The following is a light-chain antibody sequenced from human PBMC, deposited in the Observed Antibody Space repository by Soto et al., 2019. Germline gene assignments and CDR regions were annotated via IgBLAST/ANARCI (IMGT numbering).Light chain of an antibody. Sequence: EIVMTQSPVTLSVSPGERATLSCRASQSVSSNLAWYQHKPGQSPRLLIYGASTRATGIPARFSGTGSGTEFTLTISSLQSEDFAVYYCQQYNNWPITFGQGIRLE. V-gene: IGKV3-15*01. CDR2: GAS. J-gene: IGKJ5*01. CDR1: QSVSSN. CDR3: QQYNNWPIT.